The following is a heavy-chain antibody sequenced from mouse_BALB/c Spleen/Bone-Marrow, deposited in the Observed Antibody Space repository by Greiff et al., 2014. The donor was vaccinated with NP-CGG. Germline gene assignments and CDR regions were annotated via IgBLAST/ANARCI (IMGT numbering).Heavy chain of an antibody. CDR3: ARGSYYYGSSSPWFAY. CDR2: IPPGSGTT. CDR1: GYTFTSYW. J-gene: IGHJ3*01. Sequence: DLVKPGASVKLSYKASGYTFTSYWINWIKQRPGQGLEWIGRIPPGSGTTYYNEMFKGKATLTVDTSSTTAYIQLSSLSSEDSAVYLCARGSYYYGSSSPWFAYWGQGTLVTVSA. V-gene: IGHV1S41*01. D-gene: IGHD1-1*01.